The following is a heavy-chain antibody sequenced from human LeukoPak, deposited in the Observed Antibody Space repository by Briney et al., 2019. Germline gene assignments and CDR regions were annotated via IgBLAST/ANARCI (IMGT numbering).Heavy chain of an antibody. V-gene: IGHV3-33*01. CDR3: ARSQLYDSSGYYSDYFDY. Sequence: GGSLRLSCAASGSTFSSYGMHWVRQAPGKGLEWVAVIWYDGGNKYYADSVKGRFTISRDNSKNTLYLQMNSLRAEDTAVYYCARSQLYDSSGYYSDYFDYWGQGTLVTVSS. CDR1: GSTFSSYG. J-gene: IGHJ4*02. D-gene: IGHD3-22*01. CDR2: IWYDGGNK.